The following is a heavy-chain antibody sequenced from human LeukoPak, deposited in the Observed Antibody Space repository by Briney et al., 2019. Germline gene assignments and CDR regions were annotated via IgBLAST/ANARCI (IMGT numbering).Heavy chain of an antibody. Sequence: SGPTLVKPTQTLTLTCTFSGFSLSTSRVGVGWIRQPPGKALEWLGHIYWHDDKRYIPSLKTRLTITKDTSKNHVVLTITNLYPVDTATYYCAHILRYHHGSFDYWGQGTLVTVSS. J-gene: IGHJ4*01. CDR1: GFSLSTSRVG. D-gene: IGHD5-24*01. CDR2: IYWHDDK. CDR3: AHILRYHHGSFDY. V-gene: IGHV2-5*01.